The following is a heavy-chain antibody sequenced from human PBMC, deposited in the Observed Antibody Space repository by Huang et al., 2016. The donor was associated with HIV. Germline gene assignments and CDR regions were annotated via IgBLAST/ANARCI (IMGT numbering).Heavy chain of an antibody. CDR1: GFTFSSYW. J-gene: IGHJ2*01. Sequence: EVQLVESGGGLVQPGGSLRLSCAASGFTFSSYWMHWVRQAPGKGLVWVSRINGDGSSTNDADSVKGRFTISRDNAKNTLYVQVNSLRAEDTAVYYCARGTRLTGLWYFDLWGRGTLVIVSS. D-gene: IGHD7-27*01. CDR2: INGDGSST. CDR3: ARGTRLTGLWYFDL. V-gene: IGHV3-74*01.